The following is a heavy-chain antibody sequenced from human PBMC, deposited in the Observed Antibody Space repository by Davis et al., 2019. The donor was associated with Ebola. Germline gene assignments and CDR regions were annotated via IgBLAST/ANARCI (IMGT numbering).Heavy chain of an antibody. D-gene: IGHD2/OR15-2a*01. CDR1: EYTFTGYF. J-gene: IGHJ3*02. Sequence: ASVKVSCKAFEYTFTGYFLHWVRQAPGQGLEWMGWINPSSGGSKYAQKFQGRVTMTRDTSISTVYMEMNSLTSDDTAVYYCTRDRRWHFPGGDAFDIWGQGTMVAVSS. CDR2: INPSSGGS. CDR3: TRDRRWHFPGGDAFDI. V-gene: IGHV1-2*02.